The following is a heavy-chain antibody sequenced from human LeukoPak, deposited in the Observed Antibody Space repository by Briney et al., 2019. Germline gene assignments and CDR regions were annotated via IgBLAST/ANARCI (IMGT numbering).Heavy chain of an antibody. J-gene: IGHJ4*02. V-gene: IGHV1-18*01. CDR2: ISVYKGTA. Sequence: EASVKVSCNASGYIFTTYGISWVRQAPGQGLEWMGWISVYKGTANYAPSLQGRVTMTRDKSTNTAYMELRSLRSDDTAVYYCARGGDHHDYWGQGTLVTVSS. D-gene: IGHD2-21*02. CDR1: GYIFTTYG. CDR3: ARGGDHHDY.